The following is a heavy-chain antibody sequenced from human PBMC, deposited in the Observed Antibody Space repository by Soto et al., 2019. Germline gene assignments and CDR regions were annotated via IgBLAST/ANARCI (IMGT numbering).Heavy chain of an antibody. J-gene: IGHJ6*02. CDR1: GYSFVSYY. Sequence: QVQLVQSGPEVKKPGASVKVSCKASGYSFVSYYMHWVRQAPGQGPEWMGLINPSGGRTTYAQKFQGRVTMTRDTSTVTVYMELSSLRSDDTAVYYCARDRLTAVPSHYYFSGMDVWGQGTTVSVSS. V-gene: IGHV1-46*01. CDR3: ARDRLTAVPSHYYFSGMDV. CDR2: INPSGGRT. D-gene: IGHD2-21*02.